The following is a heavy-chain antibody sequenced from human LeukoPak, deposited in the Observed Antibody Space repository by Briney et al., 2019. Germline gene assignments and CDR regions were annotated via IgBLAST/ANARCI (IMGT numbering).Heavy chain of an antibody. D-gene: IGHD3-10*01. Sequence: SETLSLTCTVSGYSISSGYYWGWIRQPPGKGLEWIGSIYHSGRTFYNPSLKSRVTISVDTSKNQFSLKLSSVTAADTAVYYCARDRGSTEFDYWGQGTLVTVSS. CDR2: IYHSGRT. CDR3: ARDRGSTEFDY. CDR1: GYSISSGYY. J-gene: IGHJ4*02. V-gene: IGHV4-38-2*02.